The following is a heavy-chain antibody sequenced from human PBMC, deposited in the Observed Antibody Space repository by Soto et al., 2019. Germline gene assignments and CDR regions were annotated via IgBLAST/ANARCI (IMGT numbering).Heavy chain of an antibody. CDR2: ISAYNGNT. CDR3: ARGLSLRFLEWLPEPHDAFDI. V-gene: IGHV1-18*01. Sequence: ASVKVSCKASGYTFTSYGISWVRQAPGQGLEWMGWISAYNGNTNYAQKLQGRVTMTTDTSTSTAYMELRSLRSDDTAVYYCARGLSLRFLEWLPEPHDAFDIWGQGTMVTVSS. D-gene: IGHD3-3*01. J-gene: IGHJ3*02. CDR1: GYTFTSYG.